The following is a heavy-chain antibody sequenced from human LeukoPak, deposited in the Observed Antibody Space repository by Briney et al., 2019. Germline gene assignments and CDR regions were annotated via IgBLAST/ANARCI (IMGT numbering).Heavy chain of an antibody. CDR3: ARDLWVGYCSSTSCHTGFDP. CDR2: ISAYNGNT. J-gene: IGHJ5*02. Sequence: ASVKVSCKASGYSFTSDGISWVRQAPRQGREWMGWISAYNGNTNYAQKLQGRVTMTTDTTTSTAYMELRSLRSDETAVYYCARDLWVGYCSSTSCHTGFDPWGQGTLVTVSS. D-gene: IGHD2-2*02. V-gene: IGHV1-18*01. CDR1: GYSFTSDG.